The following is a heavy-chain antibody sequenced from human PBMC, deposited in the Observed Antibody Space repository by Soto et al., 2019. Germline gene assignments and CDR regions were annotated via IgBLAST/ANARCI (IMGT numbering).Heavy chain of an antibody. CDR2: IYYSGST. CDR1: GGSISSSSYY. Sequence: SETLSLTCTVSGGSISSSSYYWGWIRQPPGKGLEWIGSIYYSGSTYYNPSLKSRVTISVDTSKNQFSLKLSSVTAADTAVYYCARHYQEYYYRMDVWGQGTTVTVSS. CDR3: ARHYQEYYYRMDV. J-gene: IGHJ6*02. V-gene: IGHV4-39*01. D-gene: IGHD3-16*02.